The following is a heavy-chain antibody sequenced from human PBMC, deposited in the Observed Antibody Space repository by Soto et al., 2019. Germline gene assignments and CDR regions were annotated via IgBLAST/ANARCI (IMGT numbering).Heavy chain of an antibody. CDR2: IYYSGST. D-gene: IGHD3-10*01. J-gene: IGHJ5*02. CDR1: GGSISSGGYY. Sequence: QVQLQESGPGLVKPSQTLSLTCTVSGGSISSGGYYWSWIRQHPGKGLEWIGYIYYSGSTYYNPSLKSRVTISVDTSKNQFSLKLSSVTAADTAVYYCARGVLLWFGEFHPNWFVPWGQGTLVTVSS. CDR3: ARGVLLWFGEFHPNWFVP. V-gene: IGHV4-31*03.